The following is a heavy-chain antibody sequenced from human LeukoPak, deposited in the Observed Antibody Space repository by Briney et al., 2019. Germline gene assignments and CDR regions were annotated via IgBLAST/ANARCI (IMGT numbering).Heavy chain of an antibody. V-gene: IGHV1-69*06. CDR2: IITTFSTA. J-gene: IGHJ3*02. Sequence: GPSVKLSCKASGCTFSSYAISWVRQAPGQGLEWMGGIITTFSTANYAQTSQGRVTITADKTTSTAYIELSSLRSEATAVHYCAGEAYYDSSGYYSRGAFDIWGQGTMVTVSS. CDR3: AGEAYYDSSGYYSRGAFDI. D-gene: IGHD3-22*01. CDR1: GCTFSSYA.